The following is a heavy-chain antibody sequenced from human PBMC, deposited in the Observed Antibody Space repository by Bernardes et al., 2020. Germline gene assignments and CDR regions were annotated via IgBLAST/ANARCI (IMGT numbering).Heavy chain of an antibody. CDR3: ATRGINHASDI. D-gene: IGHD1-26*01. J-gene: IGHJ3*02. CDR1: GYSFTNYW. V-gene: IGHV5-51*01. Sequence: GESLKISCKGSGYSFTNYWIGWVRQMPGKGLEWMGIIYPGDSDPRYSPSFQGQVTISADKSISTAYLQWGSLKASDTAMYYCATRGINHASDIWGQGTMVTVSS. CDR2: IYPGDSDP.